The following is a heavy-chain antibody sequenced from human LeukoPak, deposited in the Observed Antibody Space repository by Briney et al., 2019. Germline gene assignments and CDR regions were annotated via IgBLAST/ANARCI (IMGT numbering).Heavy chain of an antibody. CDR3: ARDYVADYDILTDLNYYYMDV. D-gene: IGHD3-9*01. V-gene: IGHV1-46*01. Sequence: GASVNVSCKASGYTFIDYYMHWVRQAPGQGLECMGLINPNGGSTRYAQKFQGRVTMTRDTSTSTVYMELSSLRSEDTAVYYCARDYVADYDILTDLNYYYMDVWGKGTTVTMSS. CDR2: INPNGGST. J-gene: IGHJ6*03. CDR1: GYTFIDYY.